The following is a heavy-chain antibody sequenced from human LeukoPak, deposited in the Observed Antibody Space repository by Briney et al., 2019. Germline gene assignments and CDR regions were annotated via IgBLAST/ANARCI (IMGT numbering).Heavy chain of an antibody. CDR3: ARQGYSYATLDS. V-gene: IGHV4-34*01. CDR1: GFTFSSYS. D-gene: IGHD5-18*01. Sequence: PGGSLRLSCAASGFTFSSYSMNWVRQPPGKGLEWIGEIYHSGSTNYNPSLKSRVTISIDTSTKQFSLRLSSVTAADTAVYYCARQGYSYATLDSWGQGTLVTVSS. CDR2: IYHSGST. J-gene: IGHJ4*02.